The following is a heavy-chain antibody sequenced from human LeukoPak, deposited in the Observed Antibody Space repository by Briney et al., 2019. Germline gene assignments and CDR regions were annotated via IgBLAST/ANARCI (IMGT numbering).Heavy chain of an antibody. D-gene: IGHD2-2*01. CDR3: SKWKAIVLVPAARSPIDY. J-gene: IGHJ4*02. Sequence: GGSLRLSCAASGFTFNNYGMSWVRQAPGKGLEWVSAISGGGVTTYYADSVKGRFTISGDNSKNTLYLQMNSLRAEDTAVYYCSKWKAIVLVPAARSPIDYWGQGTLVTVSS. CDR2: ISGGGVTT. V-gene: IGHV3-23*01. CDR1: GFTFNNYG.